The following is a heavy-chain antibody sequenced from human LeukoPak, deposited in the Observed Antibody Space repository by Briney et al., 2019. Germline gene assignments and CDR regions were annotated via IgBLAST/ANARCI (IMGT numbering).Heavy chain of an antibody. CDR3: ARDSPEENWNDDY. CDR2: ISSSSSYI. CDR1: GFTFSSYS. J-gene: IGHJ4*02. Sequence: PGGSLRLSCAASGFTFSSYSMNWVRQAPGKGLEWVSSISSSSSYIYYADSVKGRFTISRDNAKNSLYLQMNSLRAGDTAVYYCARDSPEENWNDDYWGQGTLVTVSS. V-gene: IGHV3-21*01. D-gene: IGHD1-1*01.